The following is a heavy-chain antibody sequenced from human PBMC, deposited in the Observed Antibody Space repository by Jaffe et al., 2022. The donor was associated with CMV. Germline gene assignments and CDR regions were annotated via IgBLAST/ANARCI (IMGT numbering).Heavy chain of an antibody. CDR3: VCGQRDLTNVMDV. D-gene: IGHD6-25*01. V-gene: IGHV3-73*02. Sequence: EVQLVESGGGLVQPGGSLKLSCAASGFTFSDSALHWVRQASGKGLEWVGRIRRIADNVPTAYGVSVRGRFTISRDDSKNMAYLQMNNLKIEDAAVYYCVCGQRDLTNVMDVWGQGTTVIVSS. CDR2: IRRIADNVPT. J-gene: IGHJ6*02. CDR1: GFTFSDSA.